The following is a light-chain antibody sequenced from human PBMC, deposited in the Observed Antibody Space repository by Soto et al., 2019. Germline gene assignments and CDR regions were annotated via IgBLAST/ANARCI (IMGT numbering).Light chain of an antibody. J-gene: IGKJ3*01. V-gene: IGKV1-17*03. Sequence: DIQMTQSPSAMSASLGDRVTITCRASQGISNSLAWFQQKPGRVPKRLIYKASTLESGVPSRFSGSGSGTEFTLTIGCLQLDDFATYYCQHYNSYSEFTFGPGTKVDIK. CDR1: QGISNS. CDR3: QHYNSYSEFT. CDR2: KAS.